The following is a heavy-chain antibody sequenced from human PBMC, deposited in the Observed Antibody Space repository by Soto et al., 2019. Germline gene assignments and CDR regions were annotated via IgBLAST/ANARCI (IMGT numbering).Heavy chain of an antibody. V-gene: IGHV1-2*02. Sequence: ASVKVSCKASGYTFTGYYMHWVRQAPGQGLEWMGWINPNSGGTNYAQKFQGRVTMTRDTSTSTAYMELSRLRSDDTAVYYCERDLVTIFGVVIKRGYYYYAIEVWGQGTTVTVS. CDR1: GYTFTGYY. CDR2: INPNSGGT. J-gene: IGHJ6*02. D-gene: IGHD3-3*01. CDR3: ERDLVTIFGVVIKRGYYYYAIEV.